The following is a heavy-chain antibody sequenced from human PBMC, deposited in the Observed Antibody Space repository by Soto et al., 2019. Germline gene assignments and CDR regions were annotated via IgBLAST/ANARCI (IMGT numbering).Heavy chain of an antibody. CDR3: ARQEGGSYFDF. CDR1: GFTFSDYG. CDR2: ISSDGRDE. V-gene: IGHV3-30*03. J-gene: IGHJ4*01. D-gene: IGHD1-26*01. Sequence: PGGSLRLSCVASGFTFSDYGMHWVRQTPGEGLQWVAVISSDGRDEHYADSVRGRFIVSRDNSKNTVYLQMSSLRPEDTAVYSCARQEGGSYFDFWGRGTLVTVSS.